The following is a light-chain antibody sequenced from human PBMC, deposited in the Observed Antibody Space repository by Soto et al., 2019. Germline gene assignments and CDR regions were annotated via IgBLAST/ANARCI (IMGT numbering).Light chain of an antibody. CDR1: QNINSD. V-gene: IGKV1-39*01. Sequence: DIQMTQSPSSLSASVGDRVTITCRASQNINSDLNWYQQKPGKAPKLLMYSTSSLRSGVPSRFSGSGSWTDFNLTISTLQPEDFATYYCQQSDRIPITFGHGTRLEIK. CDR2: STS. J-gene: IGKJ5*01. CDR3: QQSDRIPIT.